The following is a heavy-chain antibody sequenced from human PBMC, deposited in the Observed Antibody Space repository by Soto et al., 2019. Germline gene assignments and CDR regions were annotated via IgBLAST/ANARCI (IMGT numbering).Heavy chain of an antibody. J-gene: IGHJ4*02. CDR2: SSGSGGST. CDR3: AKDAHGWIQLWLGY. V-gene: IGHV3-23*01. D-gene: IGHD5-18*01. Sequence: EVQLLESGGGLVQPGGSLRLSCAASGFTFRRYAMSWVRQSPGKGLEWVSASSGSGGSTYYADSVKGRFTISRDNSKNTLYLQMNSLRAEDTAVYYCAKDAHGWIQLWLGYWGQGTLVTVSS. CDR1: GFTFRRYA.